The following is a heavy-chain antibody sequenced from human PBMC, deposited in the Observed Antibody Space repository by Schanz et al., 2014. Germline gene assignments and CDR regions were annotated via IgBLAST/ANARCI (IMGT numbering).Heavy chain of an antibody. V-gene: IGHV3-23*04. J-gene: IGHJ4*02. CDR2: ISGSGGST. Sequence: EVQLVESGGGFVQPGGSLGLSCVVSGFTVSSDHMSWVRQAPGKGLEWVSTISGSGGSTYYADSVKGRFTISRDNSKNTLYLQMNSLRAEDTAVYYRAKDLLYGAPMPLNHLDYWGRGTLVTVSS. CDR3: AKDLLYGAPMPLNHLDY. CDR1: GFTVSSDH. D-gene: IGHD2-2*01.